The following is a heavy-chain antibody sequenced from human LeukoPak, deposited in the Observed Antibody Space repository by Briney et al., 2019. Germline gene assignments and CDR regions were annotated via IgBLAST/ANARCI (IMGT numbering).Heavy chain of an antibody. Sequence: ASVKVSCKASGYTFTGYYMHWARQAPGQGLEWMGWINPNSGGTNYAQKFQGRVTMTRDTSISTAYMELSRLRSDDTAVYYCARDRRGYSYGFRPYNWFDPWGQGTLVTVSS. CDR3: ARDRRGYSYGFRPYNWFDP. CDR1: GYTFTGYY. CDR2: INPNSGGT. J-gene: IGHJ5*02. V-gene: IGHV1-2*02. D-gene: IGHD5-18*01.